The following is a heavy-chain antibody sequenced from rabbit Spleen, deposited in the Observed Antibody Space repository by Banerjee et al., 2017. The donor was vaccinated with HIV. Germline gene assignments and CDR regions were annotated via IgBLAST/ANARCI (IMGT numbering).Heavy chain of an antibody. J-gene: IGHJ4*01. CDR1: GFSFSSNYY. D-gene: IGHD1-1*01. CDR2: IYTGDGRT. V-gene: IGHV1S45*01. Sequence: QEQLEESGGDLVKPEGSLTLTCTASGFSFSSNYYMCWVRQAPGKGLEWIGCIYTGDGRTYYASWAKGRFTISKTSSTTVTLRMTSLTAADRATYFCARDLVGVIGWNFYLWGPGTLVTVS. CDR3: ARDLVGVIGWNFYL.